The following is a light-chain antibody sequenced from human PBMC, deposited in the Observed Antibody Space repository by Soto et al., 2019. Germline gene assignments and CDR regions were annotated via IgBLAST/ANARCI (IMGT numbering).Light chain of an antibody. Sequence: EIVLTQSPATLSLSPGERATLSCRASQSVSSYLAWYQHKPGQAPRLLIYDASNRATGIPARFSGSGSGTDFTLTISSLEPEDFAVYYCQQRSTLYTFGQGTKLEIK. J-gene: IGKJ2*01. CDR3: QQRSTLYT. CDR2: DAS. CDR1: QSVSSY. V-gene: IGKV3-11*01.